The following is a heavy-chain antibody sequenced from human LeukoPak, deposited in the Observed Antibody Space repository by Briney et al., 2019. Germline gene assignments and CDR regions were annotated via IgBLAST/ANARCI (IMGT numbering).Heavy chain of an antibody. CDR2: ISNTGKTI. V-gene: IGHV3-48*03. D-gene: IGHD2-2*01. CDR1: GFTFSTYE. J-gene: IGHJ5*01. CDR3: ARGLYSTSGGWFDS. Sequence: GGSLRLSCAASGFTFSTYEMNWVRQAPGKGLEWISFISNTGKTIYYADSVKGRLTISRDNAQNSLLQLNSLRAEDTAVYYCARGLYSTSGGWFDSWGQGTLVTVSS.